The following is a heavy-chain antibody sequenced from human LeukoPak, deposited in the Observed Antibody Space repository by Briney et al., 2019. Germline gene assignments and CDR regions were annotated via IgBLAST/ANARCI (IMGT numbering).Heavy chain of an antibody. J-gene: IGHJ4*02. CDR1: GYTFTGYY. V-gene: IGHV1-2*02. D-gene: IGHD3-3*01. Sequence: GASVKVSCKASGYTFTGYYMHWVRQAPGQGLEWMGWINPNSGGTNYAQKFQGRVTMTRDTSISTAYMELSRLRSDDTAVYYCARVDPGDFWSGAYFDYWGQGTLVTVSS. CDR3: ARVDPGDFWSGAYFDY. CDR2: INPNSGGT.